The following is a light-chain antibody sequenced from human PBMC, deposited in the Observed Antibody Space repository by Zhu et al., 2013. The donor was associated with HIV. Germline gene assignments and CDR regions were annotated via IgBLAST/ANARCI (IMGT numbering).Light chain of an antibody. J-gene: IGKJ2*01. Sequence: GDRVTITCRASQSISSYLNWYQQKPGKAPKLLVYASSSLEGGVPSRFSGSGSVTEFSLTISSLQPEDFATYYCQQSYSIPHTFGQGTKLEIK. CDR1: QSISSY. CDR3: QQSYSIPHT. CDR2: ASS. V-gene: IGKV1-39*01.